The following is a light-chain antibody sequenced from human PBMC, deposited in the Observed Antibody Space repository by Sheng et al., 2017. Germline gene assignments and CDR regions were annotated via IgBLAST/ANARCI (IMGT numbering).Light chain of an antibody. Sequence: EVVLTQSPATLSLSPGERATLSCRASQSVRTNLAWYQQKPGQAPRLLIYGASSRATGIPDRFSGSGSGTDFTLTISRLEPEDFAVYYCQQYGSSPLYTFGQGTKLEI. CDR3: QQYGSSPLYT. CDR2: GAS. J-gene: IGKJ2*01. CDR1: QSVRTN. V-gene: IGKV3-20*01.